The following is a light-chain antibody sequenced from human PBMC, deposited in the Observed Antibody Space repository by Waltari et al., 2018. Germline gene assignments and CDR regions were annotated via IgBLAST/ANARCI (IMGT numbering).Light chain of an antibody. CDR1: STNIGSHS. CDR2: RND. J-gene: IGLJ3*02. Sequence: QSVVTQPPSASGTPGQRVTISCSGRSTNIGSHSVFWYQQFPGTAPIPPIYRNDQRPSGVPERFSGSKSGTSASLAINGLRSEDEADYYCAAWDGGLKVRLFGGGTKLTVL. V-gene: IGLV1-47*01. CDR3: AAWDGGLKVRL.